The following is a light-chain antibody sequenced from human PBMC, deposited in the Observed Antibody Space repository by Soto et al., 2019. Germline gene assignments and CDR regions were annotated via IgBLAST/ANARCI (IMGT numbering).Light chain of an antibody. CDR2: TNN. Sequence: QSVLTQPPSASGTPGQRVTISCSGSSSNIGSYAVNWYQQLPGTAPKLLIYTNNQRPSEVPDRFAGSKSGTSASLAISGLLSEDEADYYCSVLDDSLNGYVFGTGTKLTVL. CDR1: SSNIGSYA. J-gene: IGLJ1*01. CDR3: SVLDDSLNGYV. V-gene: IGLV1-44*01.